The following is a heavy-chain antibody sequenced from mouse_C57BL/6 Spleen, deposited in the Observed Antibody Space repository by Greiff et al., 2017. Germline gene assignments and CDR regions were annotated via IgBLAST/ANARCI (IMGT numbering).Heavy chain of an antibody. Sequence: VHVKQSGPELVKPGASVKIPCKASGYTFTDYNMDWVKQSHGKSLEWIGDINPNNGGTIYNQKFKGKATLTVDKSSSTAYMELRSLTSEDTAVYYCARFHYYGSSYWYFDVWGTGTTVTVSS. CDR2: INPNNGGT. CDR1: GYTFTDYN. D-gene: IGHD1-1*01. CDR3: ARFHYYGSSYWYFDV. J-gene: IGHJ1*03. V-gene: IGHV1-18*01.